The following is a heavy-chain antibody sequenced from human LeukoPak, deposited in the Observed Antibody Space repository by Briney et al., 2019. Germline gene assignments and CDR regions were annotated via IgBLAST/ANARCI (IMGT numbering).Heavy chain of an antibody. CDR1: GGSVSPYK. D-gene: IGHD1-1*01. V-gene: IGHV4-59*02. J-gene: IGHJ5*02. CDR2: IYYTGTT. Sequence: PSETLSLTCTVSGGSVSPYKWGWLRQPPGQGLEWIGWIYYTGTTSYNPSLKGRVTMSIDTSKNQFSLRLSSVTAADTAMYFCARWNVAYDAWGQATLVTVSS. CDR3: ARWNVAYDA.